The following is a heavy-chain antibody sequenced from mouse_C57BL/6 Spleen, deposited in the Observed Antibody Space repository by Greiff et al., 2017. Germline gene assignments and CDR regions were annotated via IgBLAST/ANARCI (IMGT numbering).Heavy chain of an antibody. CDR2: IDPSDSYT. D-gene: IGHD3-3*01. V-gene: IGHV1-69*01. CDR1: GYTFTSYW. Sequence: QVQLQQPGAELVMPGASVKLSCKASGYTFTSYWMHWVKQRPGQGLEWIGEIDPSDSYTNYNQKFKGKSTLTVDKSSSTAYMQLSSLTSEDSAVYYCAREKGTNYFDYWGQGTTLTVSS. CDR3: AREKGTNYFDY. J-gene: IGHJ2*01.